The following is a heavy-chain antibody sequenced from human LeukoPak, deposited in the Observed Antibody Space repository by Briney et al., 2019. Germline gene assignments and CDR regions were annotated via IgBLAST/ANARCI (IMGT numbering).Heavy chain of an antibody. CDR2: ISSSSSTI. CDR3: ARDHYYGSGSYDY. J-gene: IGHJ4*02. Sequence: GGSLRLSCAASGFTFSSYAVSWVRQAPGKGLEWVSYISSSSSTIYYADSVKGRFTISRDNAKNSLYLQMNSLRAEDTAVYYCARDHYYGSGSYDYWGQGTLVTVSS. D-gene: IGHD3-10*01. CDR1: GFTFSSYA. V-gene: IGHV3-48*01.